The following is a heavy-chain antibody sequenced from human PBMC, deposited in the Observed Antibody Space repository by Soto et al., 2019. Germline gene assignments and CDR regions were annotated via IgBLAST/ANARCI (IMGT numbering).Heavy chain of an antibody. J-gene: IGHJ5*02. CDR1: GGTFSGYA. D-gene: IGHD3-22*01. CDR3: ARELSYYDSSGYYLDSYNWFDP. V-gene: IGHV1-69*13. CDR2: IIPIFGTA. Sequence: SVKVSCKASGGTFSGYAISWVRQAPGQGLEWMGGIIPIFGTANYAQKFQGRVTITADESTSTAYMELSSLRSEDTAVYYCARELSYYDSSGYYLDSYNWFDPWGQGTQVTVSS.